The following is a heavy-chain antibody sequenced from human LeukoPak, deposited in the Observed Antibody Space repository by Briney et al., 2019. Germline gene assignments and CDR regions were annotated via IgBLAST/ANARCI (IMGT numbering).Heavy chain of an antibody. V-gene: IGHV3-23*01. CDR3: AKYSSAWYNDPFDI. J-gene: IGHJ3*02. CDR1: EFTFTTLA. Sequence: GSLRLLCVASEFTFTTLAMTWVRQAPGKGLEWGSTIGSSGGRTYYVDSVKGRFTISRDNSKNTLFLQMNSLRAEDTAVYYCAKYSSAWYNDPFDIWGQGTMVTVSS. D-gene: IGHD6-19*01. CDR2: IGSSGGRT.